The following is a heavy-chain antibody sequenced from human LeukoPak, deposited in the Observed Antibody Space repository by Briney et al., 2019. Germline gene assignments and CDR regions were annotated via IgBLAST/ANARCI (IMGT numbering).Heavy chain of an antibody. CDR2: INHSGST. V-gene: IGHV4-34*01. CDR3: ASGDIAVAGYDY. J-gene: IGHJ4*02. D-gene: IGHD6-19*01. Sequence: SETLSLTCAVYGGSFSGYYWSWIRQPPGKGLEWIGEINHSGSTNYNPSLKSRVTISVDTSKNQFSLKLSSVTAADTAVYYCASGDIAVAGYDYWGQGTLVTVSS. CDR1: GGSFSGYY.